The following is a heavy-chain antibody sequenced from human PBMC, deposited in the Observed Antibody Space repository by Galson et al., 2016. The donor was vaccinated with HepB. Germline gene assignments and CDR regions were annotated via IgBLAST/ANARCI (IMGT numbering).Heavy chain of an antibody. CDR2: ISGSGGDI. V-gene: IGHV3-23*01. Sequence: LRLSCAASGFTFSSYAMSWVRQAPGKGLEWVSGISGSGGDINYADSVKGRFTISRDNSKNMLHLQMNSLRAEDTAVYYCAREKDSSSWYNFDYWGQGTLVTVSS. J-gene: IGHJ4*02. CDR3: AREKDSSSWYNFDY. CDR1: GFTFSSYA. D-gene: IGHD6-13*01.